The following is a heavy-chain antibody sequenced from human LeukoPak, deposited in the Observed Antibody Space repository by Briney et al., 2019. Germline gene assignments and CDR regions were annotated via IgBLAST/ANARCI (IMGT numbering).Heavy chain of an antibody. CDR3: ARPSASGSSDTFDL. CDR1: GFTFNIFA. V-gene: IGHV3-64*01. CDR2: ISTNGGNT. J-gene: IGHJ3*01. D-gene: IGHD3-10*01. Sequence: GSLRLSCAASGFTFNIFAMHWVRQAPGKGLEYVAGISTNGGNTYYANSVKGRCTISRDNSKNTLYLQLGRLRTEDMAVYYCARPSASGSSDTFDLWGQGTMVIVSS.